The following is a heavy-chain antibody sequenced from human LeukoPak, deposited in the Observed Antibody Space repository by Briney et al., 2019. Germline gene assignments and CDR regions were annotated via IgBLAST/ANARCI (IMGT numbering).Heavy chain of an antibody. CDR1: GFTFSSYS. J-gene: IGHJ4*02. CDR2: ISRSSSTI. D-gene: IGHD7-27*01. CDR3: GRGHWGLDY. V-gene: IGHV3-48*01. Sequence: PGGSLRLSCAASGFTFSSYSMNWVRQAPGKGLEWVSYISRSSSTIYYADSVKGRFTISRDNAKNSLYLQMNSLRAEDTAVYYCGRGHWGLDYWGQGALVTVSS.